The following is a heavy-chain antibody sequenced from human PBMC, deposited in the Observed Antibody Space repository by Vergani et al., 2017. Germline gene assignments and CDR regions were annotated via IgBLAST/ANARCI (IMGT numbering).Heavy chain of an antibody. Sequence: QVQLVESGGGVVQPGRSLRLSCAASGFTFSSYGMHWVRRAPGKGLEWVAVIWYDGSNKYYADSVKGRFTISRDNSKNTLYLQMNSLRAEDTAVYYCAREVTPAWYFDLWGRGTLVTVSS. CDR1: GFTFSSYG. V-gene: IGHV3-33*01. CDR2: IWYDGSNK. CDR3: AREVTPAWYFDL. J-gene: IGHJ2*01. D-gene: IGHD4-23*01.